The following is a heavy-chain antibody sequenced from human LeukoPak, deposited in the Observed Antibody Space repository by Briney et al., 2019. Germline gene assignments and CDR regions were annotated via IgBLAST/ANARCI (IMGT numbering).Heavy chain of an antibody. J-gene: IGHJ4*02. V-gene: IGHV4-39*07. CDR2: IYYSGGT. CDR1: GGSISSNDYY. CDR3: ARGYGDYAGYYFDY. Sequence: PSETLSLTCTVSGGSISSNDYYWGWIRQPPGKGLEWIGSIYYSGGTFYNPSLKSRVTISVDTSKNQFSLKLSSVTAADTAVCYCARGYGDYAGYYFDYWGQGTLVAVSS. D-gene: IGHD4-17*01.